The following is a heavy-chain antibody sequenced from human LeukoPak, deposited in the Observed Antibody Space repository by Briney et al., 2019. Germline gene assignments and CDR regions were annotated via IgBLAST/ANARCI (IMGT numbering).Heavy chain of an antibody. Sequence: GGSLRLSCVTSGFIFSRYTMNWVRQAPGKGLEWVSSISGSGGSTYYADSVKGRFTISRDNSKNTLYLQMNSLRAEDTAVYYCAKDPRRITIFGVVPYYFDYWGQGTLVTVSS. CDR2: ISGSGGST. D-gene: IGHD3-3*01. V-gene: IGHV3-23*01. CDR1: GFIFSRYT. J-gene: IGHJ4*02. CDR3: AKDPRRITIFGVVPYYFDY.